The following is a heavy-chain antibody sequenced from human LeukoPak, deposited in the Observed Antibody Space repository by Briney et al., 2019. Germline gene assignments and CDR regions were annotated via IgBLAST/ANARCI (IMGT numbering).Heavy chain of an antibody. CDR3: SKWGDYDVLTGYYDSDF. V-gene: IGHV3-23*01. CDR2: IFGSGRSA. Sequence: PGASLRLSCAASGFTFNNYAMSWVRQAPGKGLEWVSAIFGSGRSAYYADSVKGRFTISRDNSKNSLFLQMNSLRVEDTALYYCSKWGDYDVLTGYYDSDFWGQGTLVTVSA. J-gene: IGHJ4*02. D-gene: IGHD3-9*01. CDR1: GFTFNNYA.